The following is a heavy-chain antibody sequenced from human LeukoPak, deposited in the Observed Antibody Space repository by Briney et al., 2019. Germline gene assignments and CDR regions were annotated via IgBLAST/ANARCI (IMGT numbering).Heavy chain of an antibody. D-gene: IGHD4/OR15-4a*01. J-gene: IGHJ4*02. CDR2: ISYSGSP. Sequence: PSETLSLTCSVSGDSIRSHSWSWVRQPPGKGLEWIGDISYSGSPDYNPSLKSRAIISLDTSKNQFSLKLSSVTAADTAVYYCARRDVWWPLYYFDYWGQGTLVTVSS. CDR1: GDSIRSHS. CDR3: ARRDVWWPLYYFDY. V-gene: IGHV4-59*11.